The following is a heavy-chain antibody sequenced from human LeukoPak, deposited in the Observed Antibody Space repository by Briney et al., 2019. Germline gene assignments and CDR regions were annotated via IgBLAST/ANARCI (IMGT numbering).Heavy chain of an antibody. CDR1: GFTFSSYA. Sequence: LGGSLRLSCAASGFTFSSYAMHWVRQAPGKGLEWVAVISYDGSNKYYADSVKGRFTISRDNSKNTLYLQMNSLRAEDTAVYYCAKGYDFWSGLLDYWGQGTLVTVSS. CDR3: AKGYDFWSGLLDY. J-gene: IGHJ4*02. D-gene: IGHD3-3*01. CDR2: ISYDGSNK. V-gene: IGHV3-30*04.